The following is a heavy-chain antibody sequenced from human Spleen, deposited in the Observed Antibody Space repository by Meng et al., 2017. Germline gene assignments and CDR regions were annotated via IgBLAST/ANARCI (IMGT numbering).Heavy chain of an antibody. V-gene: IGHV3-21*01. CDR1: GFTFSSYW. D-gene: IGHD4-23*01. CDR2: ISSSSTYI. J-gene: IGHJ4*02. Sequence: GESLKISCAATGFTFSSYWMSWVRQAPGKGLEWVSYISSSSTYIYYADSVKGRFTISRDNAKNSLYLQMNSLRAEDTAVYFCARDYGGNSGGYWGQGTLVTVSS. CDR3: ARDYGGNSGGY.